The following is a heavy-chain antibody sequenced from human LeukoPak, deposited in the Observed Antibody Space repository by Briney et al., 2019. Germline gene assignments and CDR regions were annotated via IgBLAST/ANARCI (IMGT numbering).Heavy chain of an antibody. CDR1: GGSFSGYY. V-gene: IGHV4-34*01. CDR2: INHSGST. D-gene: IGHD5-18*01. CDR3: ARRAYSYGSYYGMDV. Sequence: SETLSLTCAVYGGSFSGYYWSWIRQPPGKGLEWIGEINHSGSTNYNPSLKSRVTISVDTSKNQFSLKLSSVTAADTAVYYCARRAYSYGSYYGMDVWGQGTTVTVSS. J-gene: IGHJ6*02.